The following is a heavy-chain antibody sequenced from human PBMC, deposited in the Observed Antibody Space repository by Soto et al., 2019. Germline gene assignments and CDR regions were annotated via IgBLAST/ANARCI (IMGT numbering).Heavy chain of an antibody. D-gene: IGHD1-26*01. CDR2: ISGQIAKT. CDR3: ARGPPSGSFSLTPRY. Sequence: QVQLVQSGPEVKKPGASVKVSCQASGYSFHNYGIIWVRQAPGQGLEWMGWISGQIAKTNYEQKFQGKVSMTIDTSTSIAYLELNTLTSADTAIYFCARGPPSGSFSLTPRYWGQGTLVTVAS. J-gene: IGHJ4*02. V-gene: IGHV1-18*01. CDR1: GYSFHNYG.